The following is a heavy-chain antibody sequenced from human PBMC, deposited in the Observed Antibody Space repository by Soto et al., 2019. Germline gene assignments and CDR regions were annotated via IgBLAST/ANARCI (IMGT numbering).Heavy chain of an antibody. CDR3: ARASYYYGMDV. V-gene: IGHV4-30-4*01. CDR1: GGSISSGDYY. Sequence: PSETLSLTCTVSGGSISSGDYYWSWIRQPPGKGLEWIGYIYYSGSTYYNPPLKSRVTISVDTSKNQFSLKLSSVTAADTAVYYCARASYYYGMDVWGQGTTVTVSS. J-gene: IGHJ6*02. CDR2: IYYSGST.